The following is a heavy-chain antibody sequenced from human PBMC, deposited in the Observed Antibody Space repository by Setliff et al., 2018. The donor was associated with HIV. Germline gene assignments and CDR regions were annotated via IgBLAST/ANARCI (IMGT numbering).Heavy chain of an antibody. D-gene: IGHD3-22*01. Sequence: SETLSLTCTDSGGSISSDYWSWIRQPPGKGLEWIGYIYYSGSTNYNPSLKSRVTISVATSKNQFSLKLNSVTTADTAVYYCARSRTSSGYYGVTGYGMDVWGQGTTVTVSS. J-gene: IGHJ6*02. CDR3: ARSRTSSGYYGVTGYGMDV. V-gene: IGHV4-59*01. CDR2: IYYSGST. CDR1: GGSISSDY.